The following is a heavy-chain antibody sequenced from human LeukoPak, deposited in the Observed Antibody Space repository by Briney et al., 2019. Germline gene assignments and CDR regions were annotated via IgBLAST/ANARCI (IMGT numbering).Heavy chain of an antibody. CDR1: GFSISNDW. J-gene: IGHJ4*02. D-gene: IGHD3-10*01. V-gene: IGHV3-15*01. CDR2: VKSRSAGETA. Sequence: GGSLRLSCAASGFSISNDWMSWVRQAPGKGPEWVARVKSRSAGETADYAAPVKGRFTISRDDSKNTLYLQMNSLKTEDTAVYYCTLIQGWGSGSYRDFWGQGTLVTVSS. CDR3: TLIQGWGSGSYRDF.